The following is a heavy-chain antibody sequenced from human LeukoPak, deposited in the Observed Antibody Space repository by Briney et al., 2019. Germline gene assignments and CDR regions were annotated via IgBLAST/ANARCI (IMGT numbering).Heavy chain of an antibody. V-gene: IGHV3-74*01. CDR3: ASSTQISKYADY. J-gene: IGHJ4*02. CDR1: GFTFSSYW. CDR2: INSDGSIT. D-gene: IGHD2-2*01. Sequence: GRSLRLSCAASGFTFSSYWMHWVRQAPGKGLVWVPRINSDGSITTYADSVRGRFTISRDNAKSTLYLQMNSLRAEDTAVYYCASSTQISKYADYWGQGALVTVSS.